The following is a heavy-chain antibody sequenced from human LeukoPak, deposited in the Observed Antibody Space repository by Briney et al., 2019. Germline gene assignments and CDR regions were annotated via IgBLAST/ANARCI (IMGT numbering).Heavy chain of an antibody. CDR3: TRGSCTNGVCYHFDY. CDR1: GFTFGDYA. Sequence: PGGSLRLSCTGSGFTFGDYAMSWVRQAPGKGLEWVGFIRKKAYGGTTEYAASVKGRFTISRDDSKSIAYLQMNSLKTEDTAVYYCTRGSCTNGVCYHFDYWGQAILVTVSS. J-gene: IGHJ4*02. V-gene: IGHV3-49*04. D-gene: IGHD2-8*01. CDR2: IRKKAYGGTT.